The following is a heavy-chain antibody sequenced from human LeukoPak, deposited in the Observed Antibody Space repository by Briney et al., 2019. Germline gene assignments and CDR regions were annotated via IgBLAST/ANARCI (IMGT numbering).Heavy chain of an antibody. CDR3: ARDRATIFGVGVLDY. Sequence: SVKVSCKASGGTFSSYAISWVRQAPGQGLEWMGGIIPIFGTANYAQKFQGRVTITADESTSTAYMELSSLRSEDTAVYYCARDRATIFGVGVLDYWGQGTLVTVSS. CDR1: GGTFSSYA. J-gene: IGHJ4*02. V-gene: IGHV1-69*13. D-gene: IGHD3-3*01. CDR2: IIPIFGTA.